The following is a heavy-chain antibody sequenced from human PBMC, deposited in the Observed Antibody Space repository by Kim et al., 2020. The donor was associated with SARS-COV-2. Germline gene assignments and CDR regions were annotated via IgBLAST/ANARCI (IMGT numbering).Heavy chain of an antibody. CDR1: GGSISSGGYY. J-gene: IGHJ4*02. Sequence: SETLSLTCTVSGGSISSGGYYWSWIRQHPGKGLEWIGYIYYSGSTYYNPSLKSRVTISVDTSKNQFSLKLSSVTAADTAVYYCARELVVTAIVDYWGQGTLVTVSS. CDR2: IYYSGST. D-gene: IGHD2-21*02. CDR3: ARELVVTAIVDY. V-gene: IGHV4-31*03.